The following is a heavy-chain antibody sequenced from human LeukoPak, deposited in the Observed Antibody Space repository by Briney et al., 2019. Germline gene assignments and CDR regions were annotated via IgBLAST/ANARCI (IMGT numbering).Heavy chain of an antibody. Sequence: GASVKVSCKASGYTFTSYGISWVRQAPGQGLEWMGWISAYNGNTNYAQKLQGRVTMTTDTSTSTAYMELRSPRSDDTAVYYCARTLNYYGSGSYLGAYWGQGTLVTVSS. D-gene: IGHD3-10*01. CDR1: GYTFTSYG. CDR2: ISAYNGNT. CDR3: ARTLNYYGSGSYLGAY. J-gene: IGHJ4*02. V-gene: IGHV1-18*01.